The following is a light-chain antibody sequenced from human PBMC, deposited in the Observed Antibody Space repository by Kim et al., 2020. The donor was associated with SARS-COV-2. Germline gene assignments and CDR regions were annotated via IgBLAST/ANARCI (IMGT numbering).Light chain of an antibody. CDR2: EVT. CDR3: NSYAGNNLWV. Sequence: GRSVPISCTGNSSDVGGYNSVSWYQHHPGKAPKHVIYEVTKRPAGVPDRFSASKSGNPASLTVSGLQSEDEADYYCNSYAGNNLWVFGGGTQLTVL. V-gene: IGLV2-8*01. J-gene: IGLJ3*02. CDR1: SSDVGGYNS.